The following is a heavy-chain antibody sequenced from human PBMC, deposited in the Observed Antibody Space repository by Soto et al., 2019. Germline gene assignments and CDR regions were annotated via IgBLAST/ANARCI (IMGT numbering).Heavy chain of an antibody. CDR1: GGPFSGYY. Sequence: ETLSLTCAVYGGPFSGYYWSWIRQPPGKGLEWIGEINHSGSTNYNPSLKSRVTISVDTSKNQFSLKLSSVTAADTAVYYCARGHYRIAAAGTGEKWGQGTLVTVSS. D-gene: IGHD6-13*01. CDR2: INHSGST. J-gene: IGHJ4*02. V-gene: IGHV4-34*01. CDR3: ARGHYRIAAAGTGEK.